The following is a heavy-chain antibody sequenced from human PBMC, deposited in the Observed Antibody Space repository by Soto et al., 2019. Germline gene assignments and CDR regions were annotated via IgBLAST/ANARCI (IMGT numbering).Heavy chain of an antibody. J-gene: IGHJ4*02. CDR2: IIPIFGTA. CDR1: GGTFSSYA. V-gene: IGHV1-69*13. Sequence: GASVKVSCKASGGTFSSYAISWVRQAPGQGLGWMGGIIPIFGTANYAQKFQGRVTITADESTSTAYMELSSLRSEDTAVYYCARGRIAVAGLDYWGQGTLVTVSS. D-gene: IGHD6-19*01. CDR3: ARGRIAVAGLDY.